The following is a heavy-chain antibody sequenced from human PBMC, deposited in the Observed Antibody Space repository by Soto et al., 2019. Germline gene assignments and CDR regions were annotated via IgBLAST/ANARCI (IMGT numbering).Heavy chain of an antibody. D-gene: IGHD5-12*01. V-gene: IGHV5-51*03. CDR3: ARGSDYDCPS. Sequence: EVQLVQSGAEVKKPGESLKISCMGSGYSFTNHWIGWVRQMPGKGLEWMGIIYPGDSDTTYSPSFQGQVTISADKSISTAYRPRSSLKASDSAMYYSARGSDYDCPSWGQGTLVPVSS. CDR1: GYSFTNHW. J-gene: IGHJ5*02. CDR2: IYPGDSDT.